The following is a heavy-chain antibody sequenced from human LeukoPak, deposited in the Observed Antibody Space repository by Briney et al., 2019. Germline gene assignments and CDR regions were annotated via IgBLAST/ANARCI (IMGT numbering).Heavy chain of an antibody. CDR1: GFSFSKYA. CDR2: ISSSSSYI. D-gene: IGHD1-26*01. CDR3: AREPIVGATNDY. V-gene: IGHV3-21*01. Sequence: PGGSLRLSCAASGFSFSKYAMHWARQAPGKGLEWVSSISSSSSYIYYADSVKGRFTISRDNAKNSLYLQMNSLRAEDTAVYYCAREPIVGATNDYWGQGTLVTVSS. J-gene: IGHJ4*02.